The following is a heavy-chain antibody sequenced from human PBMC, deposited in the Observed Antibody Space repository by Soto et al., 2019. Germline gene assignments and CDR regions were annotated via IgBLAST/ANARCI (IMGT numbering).Heavy chain of an antibody. V-gene: IGHV3-23*01. D-gene: IGHD2-15*01. J-gene: IGHJ5*02. Sequence: EVQLLESGGGLVQPGGSLRLSCAASGFTFSSFAMSWVRQAPGKWLEWVSSIYGSGDTTYYADSVKGRFTISRDNSKITLNLQMNSLRAADTAVYHCAKRMLDGSNWSSLGPSVQATLVTFSS. CDR2: IYGSGDTT. CDR3: AKRMLDGSNWSSLGP. CDR1: GFTFSSFA.